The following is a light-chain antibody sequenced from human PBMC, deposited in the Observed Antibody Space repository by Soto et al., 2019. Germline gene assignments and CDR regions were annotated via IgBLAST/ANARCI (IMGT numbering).Light chain of an antibody. CDR3: HQSYSTPRT. J-gene: IGKJ2*02. Sequence: DIQMTQSPSSLSASVGDRVTITCRASQSISSYLNGYQQKPGKAPKLLIYAASSLQSGVPSRVSGSGSGADFTVTISSLQPEDFATYYCHQSYSTPRTFGQETKLEIK. V-gene: IGKV1-39*01. CDR1: QSISSY. CDR2: AAS.